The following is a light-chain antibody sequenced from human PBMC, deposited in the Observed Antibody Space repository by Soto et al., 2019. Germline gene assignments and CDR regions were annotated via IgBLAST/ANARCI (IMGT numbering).Light chain of an antibody. CDR3: QQYYNWPPIT. Sequence: DIQMTQSPSSLSASVGDRVTITCRASQSISSYLNWYQQKPGEAPKLLIYAASSLQSGVPSRFSGSGSGTEFSLTISNLRPEDFAVYYCQQYYNWPPITFGQGTRLEIK. V-gene: IGKV1-39*01. J-gene: IGKJ5*01. CDR1: QSISSY. CDR2: AAS.